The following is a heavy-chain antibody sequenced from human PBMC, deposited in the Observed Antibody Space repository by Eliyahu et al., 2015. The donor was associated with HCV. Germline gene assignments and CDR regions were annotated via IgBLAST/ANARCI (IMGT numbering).Heavy chain of an antibody. CDR3: ARDVGTGWYGLDY. D-gene: IGHD6-19*01. J-gene: IGHJ4*02. Sequence: QVQLVESGGGMVQPGTSLRLSCAASGFXFHNYALHWVRQAPGPGLEWVTLISYDGSSKYYADSVKGRFTISRDNSKNTLYLQINSLRAEDTAVYYCARDVGTGWYGLDYWGQGTLVTVSS. V-gene: IGHV3-30-3*01. CDR2: ISYDGSSK. CDR1: GFXFHNYA.